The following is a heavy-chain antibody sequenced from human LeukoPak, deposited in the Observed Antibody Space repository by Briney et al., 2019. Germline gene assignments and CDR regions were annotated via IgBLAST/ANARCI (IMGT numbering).Heavy chain of an antibody. J-gene: IGHJ5*02. V-gene: IGHV1-2*02. CDR3: AREDVAAAGIENWFDP. Sequence: ASVKVSCKASGYTFTGYYMHWVRQAPGQGLEWMGWINPNSGGTNYAQKFQGRVTMTRDTSISTAYMELSRLRSDDTAVYYCAREDVAAAGIENWFDPWGQETLVTVSS. CDR1: GYTFTGYY. CDR2: INPNSGGT. D-gene: IGHD6-13*01.